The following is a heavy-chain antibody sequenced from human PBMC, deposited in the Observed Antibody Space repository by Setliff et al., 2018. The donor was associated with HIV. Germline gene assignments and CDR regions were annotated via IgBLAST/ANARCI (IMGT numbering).Heavy chain of an antibody. Sequence: GGSLRLSCAASGFSFSNFAMSWVRQAPGKGLELVSAIYGGGSYTYYADSVKGRFTISRDNSQNTLYLQMNGLRVEDAAVYYCVKGAPDYDTNPFYYYFYMHVWGKGTRSPSP. CDR2: IYGGGSYT. CDR3: VKGAPDYDTNPFYYYFYMHV. V-gene: IGHV3-23*03. D-gene: IGHD4-17*01. CDR1: GFSFSNFA. J-gene: IGHJ6*03.